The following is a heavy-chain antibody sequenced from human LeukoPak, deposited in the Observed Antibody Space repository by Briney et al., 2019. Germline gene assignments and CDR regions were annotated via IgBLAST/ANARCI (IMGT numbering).Heavy chain of an antibody. CDR1: GNSLSELS. CDR2: FDPEEAKM. Sequence: ASVTVSCRASGNSLSELSIQWVRQAPGKGLECMGGFDPEEAKMVYAQNFQGRVTMTEDTSTQTAYMELSGLTSDDTSVYYCTTRSGDFWSGFVNWGKGTLVTVSS. J-gene: IGHJ4*02. CDR3: TTRSGDFWSGFVN. V-gene: IGHV1-24*01. D-gene: IGHD3-3*01.